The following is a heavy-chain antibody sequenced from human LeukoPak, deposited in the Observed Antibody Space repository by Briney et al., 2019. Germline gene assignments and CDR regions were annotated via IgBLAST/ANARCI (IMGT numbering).Heavy chain of an antibody. V-gene: IGHV3-21*01. CDR1: GFTFSDYT. CDR3: ARGVAVVPATHYYFDY. Sequence: GGSLRLSCAASGFTFSDYTMNWVRQAPGKGLEWVSSITSGSRYIYYADSVKGRFTISRDNAKNSLYLQMSGLRAEDTAVYYCARGVAVVPATHYYFDYWGQGSLVTVSS. CDR2: ITSGSRYI. J-gene: IGHJ4*02. D-gene: IGHD2-2*01.